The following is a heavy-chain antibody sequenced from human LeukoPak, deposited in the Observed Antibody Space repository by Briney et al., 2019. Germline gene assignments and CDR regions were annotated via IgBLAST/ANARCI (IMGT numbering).Heavy chain of an antibody. CDR2: INERATII. J-gene: IGHJ4*02. CDR1: VVSSTIYC. D-gene: IGHD6-13*01. Sequence: GGSLRLSRAPSVVSSTIYCMHCVPEAPGKGRECGSRINERATIISYADSVKGRFNISRENSKNTVYLQMCSLRAEDTAVYYCARYASSWGSFDFWGQGTLVTVSS. V-gene: IGHV3-74*01. CDR3: ARYASSWGSFDF.